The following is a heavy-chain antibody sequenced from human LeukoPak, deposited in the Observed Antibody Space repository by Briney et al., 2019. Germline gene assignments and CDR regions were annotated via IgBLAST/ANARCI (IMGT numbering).Heavy chain of an antibody. D-gene: IGHD2-15*01. CDR3: ARTRYCSGATCYSPELFDS. Sequence: PSETLSLTCAVSGYSISSGYYWGWLRQSPGKGLEGIGSIFHSGNTYYNPSLKSRVTISVDTSMNQFSLNVTSVTAADTAVYYCARTRYCSGATCYSPELFDSWGQGTLVTVS. V-gene: IGHV4-38-2*01. J-gene: IGHJ4*02. CDR2: IFHSGNT. CDR1: GYSISSGYY.